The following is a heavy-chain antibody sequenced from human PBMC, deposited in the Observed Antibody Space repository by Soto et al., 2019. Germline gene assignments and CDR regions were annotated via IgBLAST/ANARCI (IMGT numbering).Heavy chain of an antibody. CDR1: GGSISSGGYS. CDR2: IYYTGTT. CDR3: ARDNSRTFPAAPGDKKSDSSGWWFDP. D-gene: IGHD6-13*01. Sequence: SETLSLTCAVSGGSISSGGYSWSWIRQPPGKGLEWIGYIYYTGTTTYHPSLKSRVTISIDTSRNQFSLKLNSVTAADTAIYYCARDNSRTFPAAPGDKKSDSSGWWFDPWGQGTLVTVSS. J-gene: IGHJ5*02. V-gene: IGHV4-61*08.